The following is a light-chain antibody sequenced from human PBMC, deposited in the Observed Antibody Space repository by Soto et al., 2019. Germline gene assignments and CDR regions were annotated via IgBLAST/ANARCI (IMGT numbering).Light chain of an antibody. Sequence: EIVLTQSPGTLSLSPGERATLSCRASQSVSSSYLAWYQQKPGQAPRLLIYGASSRATGIPDRFSGSGSGTDFTLTISRLEPEAFAVYYCQQYGSSPVTFGQGTKLEIK. J-gene: IGKJ2*01. CDR3: QQYGSSPVT. CDR1: QSVSSSY. V-gene: IGKV3-20*01. CDR2: GAS.